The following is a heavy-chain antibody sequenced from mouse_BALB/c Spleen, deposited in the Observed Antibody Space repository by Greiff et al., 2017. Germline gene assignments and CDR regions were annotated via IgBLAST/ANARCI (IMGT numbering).Heavy chain of an antibody. J-gene: IGHJ3*01. CDR1: GYTFTDYY. V-gene: IGHV1-26*01. CDR2: INPNNGGT. Sequence: EVQLQQSGPELVKPGASVKMSCKASGYTFTDYYMKWVKQSHGKSLEWIGDINPNNGGTSYNQKFKGKATLTVDKSSSTAYMQLNSLTSEDSAVYYCAREGLRRRTDLAWFAYWGQGTLVTVSA. CDR3: AREGLRRRTDLAWFAY. D-gene: IGHD2-4*01.